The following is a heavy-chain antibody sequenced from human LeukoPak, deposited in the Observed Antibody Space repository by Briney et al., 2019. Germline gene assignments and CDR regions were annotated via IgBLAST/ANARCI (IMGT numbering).Heavy chain of an antibody. J-gene: IGHJ4*02. Sequence: ASVKVSCKASGGTFSNYAISWVRQAPGQGLEWMGIINPSGGSTSYAQKFQGRVTMTRDTSTSTVYMELSSLRSEDTAVYYCARVLRPYCSGGSCYYDYWGQGTLVTVSS. V-gene: IGHV1-46*01. D-gene: IGHD2-15*01. CDR3: ARVLRPYCSGGSCYYDY. CDR2: INPSGGST. CDR1: GGTFSNYA.